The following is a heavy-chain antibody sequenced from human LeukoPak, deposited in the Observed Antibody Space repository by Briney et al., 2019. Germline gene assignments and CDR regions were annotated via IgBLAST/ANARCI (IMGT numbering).Heavy chain of an antibody. CDR2: IYYSGST. J-gene: IGHJ6*03. V-gene: IGHV4-59*01. CDR1: GGSISSYY. Sequence: SETLSLTCTVSGGSISSYYWSWIRQPPGKGLEWIGYIYYSGSTNYNPSLKSRVTISVDTSKNQFSLKLSSVTAADTAVYYCARGPHTYYYYMDVWGKGTTVTVSS. CDR3: ARGPHTYYYYMDV.